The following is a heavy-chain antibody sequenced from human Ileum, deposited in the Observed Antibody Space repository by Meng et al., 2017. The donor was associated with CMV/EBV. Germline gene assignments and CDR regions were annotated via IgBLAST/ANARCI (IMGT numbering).Heavy chain of an antibody. V-gene: IGHV3-53*01. D-gene: IGHD1-1*01. CDR2: IYSGGST. J-gene: IGHJ6*02. CDR3: ARDTGGAGMDV. Sequence: GSLRLSCAASGFTVSSNYMSWVRQAPGKGLEWVSVIYSGGSTSYADSVKGRFTISRDNSKNTLYLQMNSLRAEDTAVYYCARDTGGAGMDVWGQGTTVTVSS. CDR1: GFTVSSNY.